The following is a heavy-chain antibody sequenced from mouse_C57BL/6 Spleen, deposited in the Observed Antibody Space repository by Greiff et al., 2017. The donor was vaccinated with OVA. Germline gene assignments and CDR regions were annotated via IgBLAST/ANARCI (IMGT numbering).Heavy chain of an antibody. J-gene: IGHJ2*01. D-gene: IGHD4-1*01. V-gene: IGHV3-6*01. CDR3: ARDGGTGTYFDY. Sequence: EVKLQQSGPGLVKPSQSLSLTCSVTGYSITSGYYWNWIRQFPGNKLEWMGYISYDGSNNYNPSLKNRISITRDTSKNQFFLKLNSVTTEDTATYYCARDGGTGTYFDYWGQGTTLTVSS. CDR2: ISYDGSN. CDR1: GYSITSGYY.